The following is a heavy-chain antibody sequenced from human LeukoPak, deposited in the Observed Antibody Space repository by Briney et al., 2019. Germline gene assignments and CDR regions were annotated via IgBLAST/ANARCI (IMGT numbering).Heavy chain of an antibody. V-gene: IGHV3-7*01. D-gene: IGHD5/OR15-5a*01. Sequence: PGGSLRLSCAASGFTFSSFWMSWLRQAPGKGLEWAANINQDGSEKYCVDSVKGRFTISRDNAKNSLYLQMNSLRAEDTAVYYCAGRPSSTIPWGQGTLVTVSS. J-gene: IGHJ4*02. CDR1: GFTFSSFW. CDR2: INQDGSEK. CDR3: AGRPSSTIP.